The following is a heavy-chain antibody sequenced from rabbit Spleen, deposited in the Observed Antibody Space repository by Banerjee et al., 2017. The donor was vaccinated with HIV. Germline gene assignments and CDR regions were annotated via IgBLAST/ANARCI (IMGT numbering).Heavy chain of an antibody. CDR2: INMVTGKS. CDR1: GVSFNDKDV. Sequence: QSLEESGGDLVKPGASLTLTCKASGVSFNDKDVMCWVRQAPGKGLEWITCINMVTGKSVYASWAEGRFIMSRTSSTTVTLQMTSLTAADTATFFCARETKWSVYAFDLWGQGTLVTVS. D-gene: IGHD6-1*01. CDR3: ARETKWSVYAFDL. V-gene: IGHV1S40*01. J-gene: IGHJ3*01.